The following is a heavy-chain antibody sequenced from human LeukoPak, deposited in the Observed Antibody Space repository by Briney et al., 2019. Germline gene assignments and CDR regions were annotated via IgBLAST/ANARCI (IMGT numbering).Heavy chain of an antibody. CDR2: IKPDGSDK. J-gene: IGHJ4*02. Sequence: PGGSLRLSCAASGFTFSDNWMTWVRQAPGKGLEWVAIIKPDGSDKAYLDSVKGRFTITRANARNLMYLQMNNLRAEDTAVYYCARQGRPDYWGQGTLATVSS. V-gene: IGHV3-7*01. CDR3: ARQGRPDY. CDR1: GFTFSDNW.